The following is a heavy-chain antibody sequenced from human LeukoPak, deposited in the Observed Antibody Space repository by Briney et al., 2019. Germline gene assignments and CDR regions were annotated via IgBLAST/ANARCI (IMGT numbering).Heavy chain of an antibody. V-gene: IGHV3-21*01. CDR3: ARKEWLLYDY. CDR2: ISSSSSYI. Sequence: GGSLRLSCAASGFTFSSYSMNWVRQAPGKGLEWVSSISSSSSYIYYADSVKGRSTISRDNAKNSLYLQMNSLRAEDTAVYYCARKEWLLYDYWGQGTLVTVSS. J-gene: IGHJ4*02. D-gene: IGHD3-3*01. CDR1: GFTFSSYS.